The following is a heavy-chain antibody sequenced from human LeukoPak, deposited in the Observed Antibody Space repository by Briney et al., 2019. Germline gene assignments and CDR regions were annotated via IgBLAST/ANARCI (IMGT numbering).Heavy chain of an antibody. J-gene: IGHJ5*02. D-gene: IGHD6-6*01. V-gene: IGHV4-39*01. CDR1: GGSISSTSYY. CDR3: ATVAARGNWFVT. CDR2: IYYSGRT. Sequence: SETLSLTCTVSGGSISSTSYYWAWIRQPPGKGLDWIGIIYYSGRTYYNPSLKSRVTISVDTSKNQFSLKLISVTAADTAVYYCATVAARGNWFVTWGQGTLVTVSS.